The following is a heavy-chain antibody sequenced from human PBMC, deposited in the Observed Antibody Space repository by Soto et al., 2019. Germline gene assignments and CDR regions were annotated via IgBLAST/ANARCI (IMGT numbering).Heavy chain of an antibody. V-gene: IGHV1-18*01. Sequence: QVQLVQSGAELKKPVASVKVSCKASGYRFTTYGIAWVRQAPGQGLEWMGWISTYNGDTDYAQNLQGRVIMTTDTSTTTAYMKLRSLRSDDRAVYYCAREGSRTYYYYGMDVLGQGTTVSV. CDR3: AREGSRTYYYYGMDV. CDR2: ISTYNGDT. D-gene: IGHD2-15*01. CDR1: GYRFTTYG. J-gene: IGHJ6*02.